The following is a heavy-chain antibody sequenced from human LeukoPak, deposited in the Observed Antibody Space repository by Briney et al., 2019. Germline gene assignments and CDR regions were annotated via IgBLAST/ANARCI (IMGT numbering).Heavy chain of an antibody. D-gene: IGHD7-27*01. Sequence: GASVKVSCKASGYTFTSFGITWVRQAPGQGLEWMGWISAYNGNRNSAQKFQGRVTMTTDTSTSTAYMELRNLRLDDTAVYYCARASLGYWGQGTLVTVSS. CDR2: ISAYNGNR. CDR1: GYTFTSFG. V-gene: IGHV1-18*01. J-gene: IGHJ4*02. CDR3: ARASLGY.